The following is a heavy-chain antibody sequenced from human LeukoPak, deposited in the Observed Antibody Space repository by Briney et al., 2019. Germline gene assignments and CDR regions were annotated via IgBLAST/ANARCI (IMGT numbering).Heavy chain of an antibody. D-gene: IGHD7-27*01. Sequence: ASVKVSCKASGDTFTNYDINWVRQATGQGLEWMGWMSPSSGHTGYAQKFQGRVTMTRSTSISTAYMELSSQRSEDTAVYYCARGPPNWGFDYWGQGTLVTVSS. CDR2: MSPSSGHT. CDR1: GDTFTNYD. J-gene: IGHJ4*02. CDR3: ARGPPNWGFDY. V-gene: IGHV1-8*01.